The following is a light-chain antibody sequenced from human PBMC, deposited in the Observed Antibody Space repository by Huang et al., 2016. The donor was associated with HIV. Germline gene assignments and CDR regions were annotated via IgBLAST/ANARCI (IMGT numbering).Light chain of an antibody. Sequence: EIVLTQSPATLSLSPGERATLSCRASQSVSSYLAWYQQKPGQAPRLLVYDTSDRATGIPARVSGSGSGTGFTLTISSLEPEDFAVYYCQQRSNWPLTFGGGTKVEIK. J-gene: IGKJ4*01. CDR2: DTS. CDR3: QQRSNWPLT. CDR1: QSVSSY. V-gene: IGKV3-11*01.